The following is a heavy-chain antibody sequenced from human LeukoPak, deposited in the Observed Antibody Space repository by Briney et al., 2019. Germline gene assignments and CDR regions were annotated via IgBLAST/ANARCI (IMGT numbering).Heavy chain of an antibody. CDR1: GFTFSSYW. Sequence: PGGSLRLSCAASGFTFSSYWMSWVRQAPGKGLEWVSSISSSSSYIYYADSVRGRFTISRDNAKNSLYLQMNSLRAEDTAVYYCARGVGATTWVDYWGQGTLVTVSS. J-gene: IGHJ4*02. CDR3: ARGVGATTWVDY. CDR2: ISSSSSYI. V-gene: IGHV3-21*01. D-gene: IGHD1-26*01.